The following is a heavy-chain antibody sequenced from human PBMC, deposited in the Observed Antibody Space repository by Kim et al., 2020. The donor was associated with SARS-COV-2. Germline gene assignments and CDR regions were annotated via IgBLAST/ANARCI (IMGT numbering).Heavy chain of an antibody. CDR3: ARVVLGYSGYDVLRAFSAFDI. D-gene: IGHD5-12*01. J-gene: IGHJ3*02. V-gene: IGHV4-31*03. CDR1: GGSISSGGYY. Sequence: SETLSLTCTVSGGSISSGGYYWSWIRQHPGKGLEWIGYIYYSGSTYYNPSLKSRVTISVDTSKNQFSLKLSSVTAADTAAYYCARVVLGYSGYDVLRAFSAFDIWGQGTMVTVSS. CDR2: IYYSGST.